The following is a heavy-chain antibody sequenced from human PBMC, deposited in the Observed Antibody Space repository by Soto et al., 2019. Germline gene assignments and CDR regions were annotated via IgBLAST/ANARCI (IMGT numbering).Heavy chain of an antibody. CDR1: GGSISSYY. Sequence: SETLSLTCTVSGGSISSYYWSWIRQPPVKGLEWIGYIYYSGSTNYNPSLKSRVTISVDTSKNQFSLKLSSVTAADTAVYYCARGDIVVVPAAMSWFDPWGQGTLVTVSS. D-gene: IGHD2-2*01. V-gene: IGHV4-59*08. CDR3: ARGDIVVVPAAMSWFDP. CDR2: IYYSGST. J-gene: IGHJ5*02.